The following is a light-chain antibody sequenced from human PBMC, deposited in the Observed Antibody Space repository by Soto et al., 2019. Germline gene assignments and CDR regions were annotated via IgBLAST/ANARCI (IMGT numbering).Light chain of an antibody. CDR2: DVN. V-gene: IGLV2-8*01. J-gene: IGLJ2*01. CDR3: GSHAGSSAV. CDR1: SRDVGAYNH. Sequence: QSALTQPPSASGSPGQSVTISCTGTSRDVGAYNHVSWYQQHPGKAPKVIIYDVNKRPSGVPDRFSGSKSGITASLTVSGLQTEDEADYYCGSHAGSSAVFGGGTKVTVL.